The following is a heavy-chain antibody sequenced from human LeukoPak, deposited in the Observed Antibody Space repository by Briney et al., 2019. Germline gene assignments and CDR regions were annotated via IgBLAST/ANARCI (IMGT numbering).Heavy chain of an antibody. J-gene: IGHJ3*02. CDR1: GGSISSYY. V-gene: IGHV4-59*01. D-gene: IGHD3-3*01. CDR3: ARDPSGYHIDAFDI. Sequence: SETLSLTCTVSGGSISSYYWSWIRQPPGKGLEWIGYIYYSGSTNYNPSLKSRVTISVDTSKNQFSLKLSSATAADTAVYYCARDPSGYHIDAFDIWGQGTMVTVSS. CDR2: IYYSGST.